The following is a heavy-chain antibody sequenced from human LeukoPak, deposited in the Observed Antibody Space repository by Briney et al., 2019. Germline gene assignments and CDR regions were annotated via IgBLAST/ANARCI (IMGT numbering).Heavy chain of an antibody. CDR1: GFSFNTYA. J-gene: IGHJ4*02. CDR3: TKWGYYDSSGYPY. D-gene: IGHD3-22*01. Sequence: PGGPLRLSCAASGFSFNTYAMSWVRQAPGKGLEWVSTISGSGGRTHYADSVKGRFTISRDNSKNTLYLQMNSLRAEDTAVYYCTKWGYYDSSGYPYWGQGTLVTVSS. V-gene: IGHV3-23*01. CDR2: ISGSGGRT.